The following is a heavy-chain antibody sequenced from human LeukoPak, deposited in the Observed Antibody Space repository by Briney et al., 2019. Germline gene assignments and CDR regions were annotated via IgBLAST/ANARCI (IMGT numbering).Heavy chain of an antibody. Sequence: GRSLRLSCAASGFTFRGNGMHWVRQATGKGLEWAAIIWYDGSNRYYADSVKGRFTISRDNSKNTLFLQMNSLTAEDTAVYYCARDQGTSVTAMVGGHFDYWGPGTLVTVSS. D-gene: IGHD4-17*01. J-gene: IGHJ4*02. CDR2: IWYDGSNR. CDR3: ARDQGTSVTAMVGGHFDY. V-gene: IGHV3-33*01. CDR1: GFTFRGNG.